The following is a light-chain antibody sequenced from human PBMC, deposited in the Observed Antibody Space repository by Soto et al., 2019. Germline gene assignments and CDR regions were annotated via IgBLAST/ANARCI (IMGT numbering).Light chain of an antibody. Sequence: SPGHSPTLCPTASQSVSNNYLAWYQQKPGQAPRLLIYGASNRATGIPDRFSGSGSGTDFTLTISRLEPEDFAVYYCQQYGSSGTFGQGTKVDIK. J-gene: IGKJ1*01. CDR2: GAS. CDR3: QQYGSSGT. CDR1: QSVSNNY. V-gene: IGKV3-20*01.